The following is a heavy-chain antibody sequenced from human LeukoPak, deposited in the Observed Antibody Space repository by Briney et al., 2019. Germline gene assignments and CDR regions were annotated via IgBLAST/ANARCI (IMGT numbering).Heavy chain of an antibody. CDR2: IAPIYNKP. D-gene: IGHD1-26*01. J-gene: IGHJ4*02. Sequence: SVKVSCKASGSTFRTSALTWLRQAPGQGLEWMGEIAPIYNKPKYAQNFQGRVTIIADETTSTVYMELSGLRPDDTAVYFCAREVWELTYFESWGQGTLVVVSS. V-gene: IGHV1-69*13. CDR1: GSTFRTSA. CDR3: AREVWELTYFES.